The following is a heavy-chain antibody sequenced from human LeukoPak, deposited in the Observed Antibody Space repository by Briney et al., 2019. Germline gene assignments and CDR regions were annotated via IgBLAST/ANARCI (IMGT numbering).Heavy chain of an antibody. CDR1: GYTFTGYY. CDR3: ARVPVSGPGARFDY. D-gene: IGHD4-11*01. CDR2: INPNSGDT. Sequence: ASVKVSCKASGYTFTGYYVHWVRQAPGQGLEWMGWINPNSGDTNDAQKLQGRVTMTTDTSTTTAYMELRSLRSDDTAVYYCARVPVSGPGARFDYWGQGTLVTVSS. J-gene: IGHJ4*02. V-gene: IGHV1-2*02.